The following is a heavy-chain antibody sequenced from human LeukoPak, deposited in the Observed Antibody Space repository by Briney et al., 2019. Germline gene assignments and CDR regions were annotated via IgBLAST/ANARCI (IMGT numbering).Heavy chain of an antibody. CDR3: ARVLEAAAFDY. CDR1: GFTFSSYS. Sequence: GGSLRLFCAASGFTFSSYSMNWVRQAPGKGLEWVSSISSNSRHIYYADSVKGRFTISRDNAKNSLYLQMNSLRAEDTAVYYCARVLEAAAFDYWGQGTLVTVSS. D-gene: IGHD6-13*01. J-gene: IGHJ4*02. CDR2: ISSNSRHI. V-gene: IGHV3-21*01.